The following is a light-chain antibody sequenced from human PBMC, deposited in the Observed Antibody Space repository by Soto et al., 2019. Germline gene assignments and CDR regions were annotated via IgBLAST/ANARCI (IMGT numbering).Light chain of an antibody. CDR2: DAS. CDR3: QHRSNWPPLFT. V-gene: IGKV3-11*01. J-gene: IGKJ3*01. CDR1: LSVSTY. Sequence: EIVLTQSTATLSLSPGERATLSCRTSLSVSTYLAWYQQKPGQAPRLLLYDASNRATGIPARFSGSGSGTEFTLTISSLEPEDFAVYYCQHRSNWPPLFTFGPGTKVDIK.